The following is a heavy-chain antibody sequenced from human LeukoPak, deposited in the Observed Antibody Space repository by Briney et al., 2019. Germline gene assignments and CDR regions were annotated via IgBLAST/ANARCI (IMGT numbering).Heavy chain of an antibody. CDR3: ARGGSWNEDWFDP. CDR1: GFTFSSYS. CDR2: ISSYSSII. Sequence: GGSLRLSCAASGFTFSSYSMNWVRQAPGKGLEWVSYISSYSSIIYYADSVKGRFTISRDNAKNSLYLQMNSLRDEDTAVYYCARGGSWNEDWFDPWGQGALVTVSS. J-gene: IGHJ5*02. V-gene: IGHV3-48*02. D-gene: IGHD1-1*01.